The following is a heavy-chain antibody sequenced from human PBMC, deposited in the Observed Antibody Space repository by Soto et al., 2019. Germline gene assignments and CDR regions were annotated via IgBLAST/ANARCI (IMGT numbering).Heavy chain of an antibody. CDR2: ISYSGST. D-gene: IGHD3-10*01. Sequence: SETLSLTCTVSGGSISSGNYYWSWIRQPPGKGLEWIGFISYSGSTYYNASLKSRFTISVDTSKNQFSLNLSFVTAADTAVYYCARAPRGNYGYPSYFDYWGQGTLVTVSS. J-gene: IGHJ4*02. CDR1: GGSISSGNYY. V-gene: IGHV4-30-4*01. CDR3: ARAPRGNYGYPSYFDY.